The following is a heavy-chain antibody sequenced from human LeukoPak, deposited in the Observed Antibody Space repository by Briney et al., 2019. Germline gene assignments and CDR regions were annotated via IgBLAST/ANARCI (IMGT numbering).Heavy chain of an antibody. V-gene: IGHV1-69*13. CDR1: GGTFISYA. CDR2: IIPIFGTA. J-gene: IGHJ5*02. Sequence: SVKVSCKASGGTFISYAISWVRQAPGQGLEWMGGIIPIFGTANYAQKFQGRVTITADESTSTAYMELSSLRSEDTAVYYCALGIAAAGEKNWFDPWGQGTLVTVSS. CDR3: ALGIAAAGEKNWFDP. D-gene: IGHD6-13*01.